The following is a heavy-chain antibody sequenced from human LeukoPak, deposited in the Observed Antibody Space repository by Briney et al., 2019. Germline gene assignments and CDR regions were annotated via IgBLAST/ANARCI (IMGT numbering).Heavy chain of an antibody. J-gene: IGHJ6*02. CDR1: GYTFTSYG. V-gene: IGHV1-18*01. CDR3: ARESCSSTSCAYYYYGMDV. CDR2: ISANNGNT. D-gene: IGHD2-2*01. Sequence: ASVKVFCKASGYTFTSYGISWVRQAPGQGLEWMGWISANNGNTNYAQKLQDRVTMTTDTSTSTAYMELRSLRSDDTAVYFCARESCSSTSCAYYYYGMDVWGQGTTVTVSS.